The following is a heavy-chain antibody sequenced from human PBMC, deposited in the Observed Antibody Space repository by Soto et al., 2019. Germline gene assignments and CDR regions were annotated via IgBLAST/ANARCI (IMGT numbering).Heavy chain of an antibody. J-gene: IGHJ4*02. V-gene: IGHV3-15*01. CDR2: IKSKSDGETA. Sequence: GGSLRLSCAASGLTFSNVWMTWVRQAPGKGLEWVGRIKSKSDGETADVAAPVKARFTISRDDSKNTVFLEMNSLKSEDTALYYCAITAMIKRGSATSFDYWGRGTQVTVSS. CDR3: AITAMIKRGSATSFDY. CDR1: GLTFSNVW. D-gene: IGHD5-18*01.